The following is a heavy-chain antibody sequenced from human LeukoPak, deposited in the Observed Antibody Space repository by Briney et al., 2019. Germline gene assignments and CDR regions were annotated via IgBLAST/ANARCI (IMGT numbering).Heavy chain of an antibody. CDR2: IYYSGST. V-gene: IGHV4-59*01. CDR1: GGSISSYY. D-gene: IGHD6-6*01. Sequence: SETLSLTCTVSGGSISSYYWSWIRQPPGKGLEWMGYIYYSGSTNYNPSLKSRGTISVDTAKNQFSLKLSSLTAADTAVYYCARDRGIAARYFDYWGQGTLVTVSS. J-gene: IGHJ4*02. CDR3: ARDRGIAARYFDY.